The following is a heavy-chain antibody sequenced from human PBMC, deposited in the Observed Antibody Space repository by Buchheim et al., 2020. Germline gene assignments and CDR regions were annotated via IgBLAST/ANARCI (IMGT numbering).Heavy chain of an antibody. CDR3: ARLTYFDY. Sequence: QVQLQQSGAGLLKPSLTLSLTCAVYGXSFCRYYCSWIRQPPGRGLEWIGDINHSGRTNYNPSLKSRVTISVDTSKNQFYLKLSSVTAADTAVYYCARLTYFDYWGQGTL. J-gene: IGHJ4*02. CDR1: GXSFCRYY. CDR2: INHSGRT. V-gene: IGHV4-34*01.